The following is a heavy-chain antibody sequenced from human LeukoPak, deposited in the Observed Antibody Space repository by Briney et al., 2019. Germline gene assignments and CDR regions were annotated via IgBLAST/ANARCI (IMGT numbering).Heavy chain of an antibody. CDR1: GFTFSNAW. CDR3: TTELDIVVVPAAKSKLDYGDYGRLVDY. CDR2: IKSKTDGGTT. D-gene: IGHD2-2*01. J-gene: IGHJ4*02. Sequence: PGGSLRLSCAASGFTFSNAWMSWVRQAPGKGLEWVGRIKSKTDGGTTDYAAPVKGRFTISRDDSKNTLYLQMNSLKTEDTAVYYCTTELDIVVVPAAKSKLDYGDYGRLVDYWGQGTLVTVSS. V-gene: IGHV3-15*01.